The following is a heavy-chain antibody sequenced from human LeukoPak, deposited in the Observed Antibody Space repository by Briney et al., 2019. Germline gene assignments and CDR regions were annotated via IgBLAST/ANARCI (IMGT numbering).Heavy chain of an antibody. V-gene: IGHV3-21*01. CDR3: ARGNDKLRNYPSLTDY. D-gene: IGHD1-7*01. Sequence: PGGSLRLSWAASGFTFSGYAMNSVRQAPGKGLEWVSSISSSSSYIYYADSVKGRFTISRDNAKNSLYLQMNSLRAEDTAVYYCARGNDKLRNYPSLTDYWGQGTLVTVSS. CDR1: GFTFSGYA. CDR2: ISSSSSYI. J-gene: IGHJ4*02.